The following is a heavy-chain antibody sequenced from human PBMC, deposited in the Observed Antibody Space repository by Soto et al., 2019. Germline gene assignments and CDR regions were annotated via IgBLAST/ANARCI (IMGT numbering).Heavy chain of an antibody. Sequence: SVKVSCKVSGSRFSNYVISWVRQAPGHGLEWLGRIIPIFNSTKYAQSFQGRVTITADESTSTASLELSSLRSDDTAVYYCAREGRGKKAGYNGLVSLGYWGQGTLVTVSS. CDR1: GSRFSNYV. D-gene: IGHD2-2*02. CDR2: IIPIFNST. CDR3: AREGRGKKAGYNGLVSLGY. J-gene: IGHJ4*02. V-gene: IGHV1-69*13.